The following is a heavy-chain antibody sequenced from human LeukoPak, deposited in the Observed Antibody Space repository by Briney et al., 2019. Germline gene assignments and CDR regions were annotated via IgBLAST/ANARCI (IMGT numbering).Heavy chain of an antibody. CDR3: ASGGELRFLEWLSTLDY. J-gene: IGHJ4*02. Sequence: PGGSLRLSCAASGFTFSSHSMNWVRQAPGKGLEWVSFISTSSSYIHNADSVKGRFTISRDNAENSLYLQMNSLRAEDTAVYYCASGGELRFLEWLSTLDYWGQGTLITVSS. V-gene: IGHV3-21*01. D-gene: IGHD3-3*01. CDR1: GFTFSSHS. CDR2: ISTSSSYI.